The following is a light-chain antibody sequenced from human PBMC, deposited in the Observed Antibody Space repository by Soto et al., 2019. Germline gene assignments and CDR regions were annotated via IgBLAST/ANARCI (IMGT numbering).Light chain of an antibody. CDR2: EVS. J-gene: IGLJ3*02. CDR1: SSDVGGYSL. V-gene: IGLV2-8*01. Sequence: QSVLTQPPSASGSPGQSVAISCTGTSSDVGGYSLVSWYQQHPGKAPKLMIYEVSKRPSGVPDRFSGSKSGNTASLTVSGLQAEDEADYYCSSYARNRDILFGGGTQLTVL. CDR3: SSYARNRDIL.